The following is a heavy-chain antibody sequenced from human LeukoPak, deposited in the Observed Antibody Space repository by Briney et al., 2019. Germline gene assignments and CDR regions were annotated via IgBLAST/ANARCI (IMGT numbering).Heavy chain of an antibody. CDR3: ARQKVDIVDTAMVGWFDP. V-gene: IGHV1-18*01. CDR2: ISAYNGNT. Sequence: ASVKVCCKAAGYTFTSYGISWVRQAPGQGLEWMGWISAYNGNTNYAQKLQGKVTMTTDTSTSTAYMELRSLRSDDTAVYYCARQKVDIVDTAMVGWFDPWGQGTLVTVSS. J-gene: IGHJ5*02. D-gene: IGHD5-18*01. CDR1: GYTFTSYG.